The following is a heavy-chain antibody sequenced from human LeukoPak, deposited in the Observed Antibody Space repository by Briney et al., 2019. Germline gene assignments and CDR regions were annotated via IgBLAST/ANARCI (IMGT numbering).Heavy chain of an antibody. CDR3: ARDDSPYGSGSYYDY. V-gene: IGHV1-18*01. CDR2: ISGYNGNT. J-gene: IGHJ4*02. Sequence: GASVKVSCKASGYTFTSYGITWVRQAPGQGLEWMGWISGYNGNTNYAQKFQGRVTMTTDTSTSTVYMELRSLRSEDTAVYYCARDDSPYGSGSYYDYWGQGTLVTVSS. CDR1: GYTFTSYG. D-gene: IGHD3-10*01.